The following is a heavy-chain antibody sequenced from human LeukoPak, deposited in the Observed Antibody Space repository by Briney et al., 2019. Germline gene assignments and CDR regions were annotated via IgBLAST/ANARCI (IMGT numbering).Heavy chain of an antibody. V-gene: IGHV3-66*01. CDR1: GFTVSSNL. Sequence: GGSLRLSCAASGFTVSSNLMSWVRQAPGGGLEWVSFLYSAGSTYYAGSVKGRFTISRDSSKNTLYLQMNSLRAEDTAVYYCARVAGWGLDYWGQGTLVTVSS. D-gene: IGHD2-21*02. CDR3: ARVAGWGLDY. CDR2: LYSAGST. J-gene: IGHJ4*02.